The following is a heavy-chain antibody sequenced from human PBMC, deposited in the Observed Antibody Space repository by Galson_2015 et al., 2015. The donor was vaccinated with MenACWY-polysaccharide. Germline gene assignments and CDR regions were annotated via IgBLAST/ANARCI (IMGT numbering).Heavy chain of an antibody. CDR1: GFTFSNYA. D-gene: IGHD2-15*01. J-gene: IGHJ6*02. Sequence: LRLSCAASGFTFSNYAMTWVRQAPGKGLDWISGISGSGGNTYYADSVKGRFTISRDNSKNTLYLQMNSLRAEDTAVYYCAKGHGGSSKQSNYYYYGMDVWGQGTTVTVSS. CDR3: AKGHGGSSKQSNYYYYGMDV. CDR2: ISGSGGNT. V-gene: IGHV3-23*01.